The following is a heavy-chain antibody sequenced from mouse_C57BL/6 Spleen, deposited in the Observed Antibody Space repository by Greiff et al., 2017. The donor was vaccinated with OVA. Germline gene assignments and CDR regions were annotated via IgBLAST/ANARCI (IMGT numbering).Heavy chain of an antibody. CDR3: IRKVPGDEHWYFDV. D-gene: IGHD2-14*01. V-gene: IGHV1-15*01. CDR2: IDPETGGT. CDR1: GYTFTDYE. J-gene: IGHJ1*03. Sequence: VQLQESGAELVRPGASVTLSCKASGYTFTDYEMHWVKQTPVHGLEWIGAIDPETGGTAYNQKFKGKAILTADKSSSTAYMELRSLTSEDSAVYYCIRKVPGDEHWYFDVWGTGTTVTVSS.